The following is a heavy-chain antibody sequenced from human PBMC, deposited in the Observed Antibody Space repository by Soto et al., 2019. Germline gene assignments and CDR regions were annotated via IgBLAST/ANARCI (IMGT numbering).Heavy chain of an antibody. CDR1: GGSISSYY. J-gene: IGHJ5*02. CDR3: ARSTVDYNWFDP. CDR2: IYYSGST. D-gene: IGHD7-27*01. Sequence: SETLSLTCTVSGGSISSYYWSWIRQPPGKGLEWIGYIYYSGSTNYNPSLKSRVTISVDTSKNQFSLKLSSVTAADTAVYYCARSTVDYNWFDPWGQGTLVTVSS. V-gene: IGHV4-59*01.